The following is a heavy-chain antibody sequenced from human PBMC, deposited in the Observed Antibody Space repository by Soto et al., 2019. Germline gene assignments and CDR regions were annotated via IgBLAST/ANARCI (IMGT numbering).Heavy chain of an antibody. Sequence: EVQLVESGGGLVQPGGSLRLSCAASGFTFSSYDMHWVRQATGKGLEWVSAIGTAGDTYYPGSVKGRFTISRENAKNSLYLQMNSLRAGDTAVYYCARDRRYYDSSGYRYYYYGMDVWGQGTTVTVSS. V-gene: IGHV3-13*01. CDR2: IGTAGDT. D-gene: IGHD3-22*01. J-gene: IGHJ6*02. CDR1: GFTFSSYD. CDR3: ARDRRYYDSSGYRYYYYGMDV.